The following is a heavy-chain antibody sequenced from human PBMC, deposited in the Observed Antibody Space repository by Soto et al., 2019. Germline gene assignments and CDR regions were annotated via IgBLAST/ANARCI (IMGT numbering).Heavy chain of an antibody. J-gene: IGHJ4*02. CDR3: AREKRDTAMVTDY. V-gene: IGHV1-69*06. Sequence: SVKVSCKASGGTFSSYAISWVRQAPGRGLEWMGGIIPIFGTANYAQKFQGRVTITADKSTSTAYMELSSLRSEDTAVYYCAREKRDTAMVTDYWGQGTLVTVSS. CDR1: GGTFSSYA. CDR2: IIPIFGTA. D-gene: IGHD5-18*01.